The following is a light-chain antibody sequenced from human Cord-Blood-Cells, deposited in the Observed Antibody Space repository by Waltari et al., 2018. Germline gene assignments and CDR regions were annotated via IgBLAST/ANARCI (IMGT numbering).Light chain of an antibody. CDR3: CSYAGSSTLV. CDR2: EGS. CDR1: SSAVGSYNL. J-gene: IGLJ3*02. Sequence: QSALTQPAPVSGSPGQSITIPCTGTSSAVGSYNLVSWYQPHPGKAPKLMIYEGSKRPSGVSKRFSGSKSGNTASLTISGLQAEDEADYYCCSYAGSSTLVFGGGTKLTVL. V-gene: IGLV2-23*01.